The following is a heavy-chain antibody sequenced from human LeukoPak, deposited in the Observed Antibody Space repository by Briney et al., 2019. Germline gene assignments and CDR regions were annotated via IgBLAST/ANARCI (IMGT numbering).Heavy chain of an antibody. Sequence: ETNALTCSVSGASVSSGRYYWTGIRQSPGKGLEWIGFIYYTGSTTYNPSLRSRVTMSVDMSRNQFSLSLSSMIAADTAAYYCAGMRITTPTVRTLDYLGNGTLVTASS. J-gene: IGHJ4*01. CDR2: IYYTGST. CDR1: GASVSSGRYY. D-gene: IGHD1-14*01. V-gene: IGHV4-61*01. CDR3: AGMRITTPTVRTLDY.